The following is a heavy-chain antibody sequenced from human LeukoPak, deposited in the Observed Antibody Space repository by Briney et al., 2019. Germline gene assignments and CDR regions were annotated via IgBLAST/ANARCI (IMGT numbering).Heavy chain of an antibody. Sequence: TSVKVSCKASGYTFTGYYMHWVRQAPGQGLEWMGWINPNSGGTNYAQKFQGRVTMTRDTSISTAYMELSSLRSDDTAVYYCARDASSNFDYRGQGTRDTVSS. J-gene: IGHJ4*02. CDR2: INPNSGGT. V-gene: IGHV1-2*02. CDR1: GYTFTGYY. CDR3: ARDASSNFDY.